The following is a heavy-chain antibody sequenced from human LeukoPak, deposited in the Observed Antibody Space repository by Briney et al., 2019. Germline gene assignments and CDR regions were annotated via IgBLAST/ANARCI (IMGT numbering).Heavy chain of an antibody. V-gene: IGHV3-30-3*01. CDR3: ARGVTATAEVPLDY. J-gene: IGHJ4*02. CDR1: GFTFSSYA. D-gene: IGHD2-21*02. CDR2: ISYDGSNK. Sequence: GGSLRLSCAASGFTFSSYAMHWVRQAPGKGLEWVAVISYDGSNKYYADSVKGRFTISRDNSKNTLYLQMNSLRAEDTAVYYCARGVTATAEVPLDYWGQGTLVTVSS.